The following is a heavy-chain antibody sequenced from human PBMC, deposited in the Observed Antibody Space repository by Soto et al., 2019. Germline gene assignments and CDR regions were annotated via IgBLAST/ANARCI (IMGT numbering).Heavy chain of an antibody. CDR3: AGGGAEEYYYYYMDV. J-gene: IGHJ6*03. D-gene: IGHD3-16*01. CDR1: GGSISSGGYY. V-gene: IGHV4-31*03. Sequence: SETLSLTCTVSGGSISSGGYYWSWIRQRPGKGLEWIGYIYYSGSTYYNPSLKSRVTISVDTSKNQFSLKLSSVTAADTAVYYCAGGGAEEYYYYYMDVWGKGTTVTVSS. CDR2: IYYSGST.